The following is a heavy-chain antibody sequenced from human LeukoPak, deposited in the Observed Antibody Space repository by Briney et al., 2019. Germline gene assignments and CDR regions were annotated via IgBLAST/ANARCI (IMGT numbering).Heavy chain of an antibody. CDR2: IYSGGST. CDR3: ARDRSPDRNYDSSGPYWYFDL. D-gene: IGHD3-22*01. V-gene: IGHV3-53*01. Sequence: GGSLRLSCTVSGFTFSDYYMSWVRQAPGKGLEWVSVIYSGGSTYYADSVKGRFTISRDNSKNTLYLQMNSLRAEDTAVYYCARDRSPDRNYDSSGPYWYFDLWGRGTLVTVSS. CDR1: GFTFSDYY. J-gene: IGHJ2*01.